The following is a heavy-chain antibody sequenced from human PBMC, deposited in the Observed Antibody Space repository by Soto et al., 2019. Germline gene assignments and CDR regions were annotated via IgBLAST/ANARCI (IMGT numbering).Heavy chain of an antibody. CDR2: INHSGST. CDR3: ARGPFWYQLPQGYYGMDV. D-gene: IGHD2-2*01. Sequence: QVQLQQWGAGLLKPSETLSLTCAVYGGSFSGYYWSWIRQPPGKGLEWLGEINHSGSTNYNPSLKSRVTISVDTSKNQFSLKLSSVTAADTAVYYCARGPFWYQLPQGYYGMDVWGQGTTVTVSS. V-gene: IGHV4-34*01. J-gene: IGHJ6*02. CDR1: GGSFSGYY.